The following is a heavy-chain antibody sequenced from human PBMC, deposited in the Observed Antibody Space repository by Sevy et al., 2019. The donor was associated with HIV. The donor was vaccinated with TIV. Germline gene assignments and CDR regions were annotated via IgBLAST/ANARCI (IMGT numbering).Heavy chain of an antibody. D-gene: IGHD2-8*01. J-gene: IGHJ4*02. CDR3: AREGCTKPHDY. Sequence: GGSLRLSCAASGFTFSKYSMSWVRQPPGKGLEWVSTLSFGCGEINYADSVQGRFTISRDNSKSSVYLQMNNLRPEDTAVYFSAREGCTKPHDYWGQGTLVTVSS. CDR1: GFTFSKYS. V-gene: IGHV3-23*01. CDR2: LSFGCGEI.